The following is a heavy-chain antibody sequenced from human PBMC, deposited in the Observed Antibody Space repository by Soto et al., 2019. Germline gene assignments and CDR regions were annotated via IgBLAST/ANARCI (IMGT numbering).Heavy chain of an antibody. V-gene: IGHV4-59*04. D-gene: IGHD3-22*01. CDR3: ARSMIVFTTTWYYYGMDV. Sequence: ASETLSLTCTVSGGSISSYYWSWIRQPPGKGLEWIGYIYYSGSTYYNPSLKSRVTISVDTSKNQFSLKLSSVTAADTAVYYCARSMIVFTTTWYYYGMDVWGQGTTVTVSS. J-gene: IGHJ6*02. CDR1: GGSISSYY. CDR2: IYYSGST.